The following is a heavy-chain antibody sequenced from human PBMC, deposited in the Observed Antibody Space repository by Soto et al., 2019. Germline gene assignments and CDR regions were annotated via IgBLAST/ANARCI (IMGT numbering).Heavy chain of an antibody. Sequence: VQLVESGGGLIQPGGSLRLSCAASGFTVSNNHMTWVRQAPGRGLEWVSTIYYNGNTFYADSVKGRFTISRDNSKNMLYLQMNSLRAEDTALYYCATGGDTAKDGYWGQGTLVTVSS. CDR1: GFTVSNNH. V-gene: IGHV3-53*01. D-gene: IGHD5-18*01. CDR2: IYYNGNT. J-gene: IGHJ4*02. CDR3: ATGGDTAKDGY.